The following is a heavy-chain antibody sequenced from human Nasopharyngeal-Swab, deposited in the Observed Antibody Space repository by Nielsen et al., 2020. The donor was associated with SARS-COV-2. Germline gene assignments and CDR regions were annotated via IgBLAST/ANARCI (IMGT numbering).Heavy chain of an antibody. V-gene: IGHV4-59*01. Sequence: SETLSLTCTVSGGSISSYYWSWIRQPPGKGLEWIGYIYYSGSTNYNPSLKSRVTISVDTSKNQFSLKLSSVTAADTAVYYCARVDFWSGYLYYYYYYMDVWGKGTTVTVSS. CDR3: ARVDFWSGYLYYYYYYMDV. J-gene: IGHJ6*03. CDR1: GGSISSYY. CDR2: IYYSGST. D-gene: IGHD3-3*01.